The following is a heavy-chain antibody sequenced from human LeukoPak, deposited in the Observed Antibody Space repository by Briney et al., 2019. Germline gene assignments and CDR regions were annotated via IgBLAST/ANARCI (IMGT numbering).Heavy chain of an antibody. V-gene: IGHV1-18*01. Sequence: GASVKVSCKASGYTFTSYGISWVRQAPGQGLEWMGWISANIGKTNYAQKLQGRVTMTTDTPTSTAYMELRSLRSDDTAVYYCARFYGSGSYRRVDYWGQGTLVTVSS. D-gene: IGHD3-10*01. CDR2: ISANIGKT. CDR1: GYTFTSYG. J-gene: IGHJ4*02. CDR3: ARFYGSGSYRRVDY.